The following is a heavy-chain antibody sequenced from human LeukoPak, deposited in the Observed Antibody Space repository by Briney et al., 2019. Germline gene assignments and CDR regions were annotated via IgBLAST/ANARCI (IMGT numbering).Heavy chain of an antibody. CDR3: ARVGGRGVGIVVVPAGRGHYYYGMDV. CDR2: IKSKTDGGTT. CDR1: GFTFSNAW. J-gene: IGHJ6*02. V-gene: IGHV3-15*01. Sequence: GGSLRLSCAASGFTFSNAWMSWVRQAPGKGLEWVGRIKSKTDGGTTDYAAPVKGRFTISRDDSKNTLYLQMNSLRAEDTAVYYCARVGGRGVGIVVVPAGRGHYYYGMDVWGQGTTVTVSS. D-gene: IGHD2-2*01.